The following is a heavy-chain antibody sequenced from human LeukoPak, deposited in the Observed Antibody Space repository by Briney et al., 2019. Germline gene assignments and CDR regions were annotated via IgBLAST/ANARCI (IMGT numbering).Heavy chain of an antibody. V-gene: IGHV4-34*01. CDR1: GGSFSGYY. Sequence: SETLSLTCAVYGGSFSGYYWSWIRQPPGKGLEWIGEINHSGSTNYNPSLKSRVTISVDTSKNQFSLKLSSVTAADTAVYYCARGRGGYCSGGSCWGTCYYYGMDVWGQGTTVTVSS. J-gene: IGHJ6*02. CDR2: INHSGST. D-gene: IGHD2-15*01. CDR3: ARGRGGYCSGGSCWGTCYYYGMDV.